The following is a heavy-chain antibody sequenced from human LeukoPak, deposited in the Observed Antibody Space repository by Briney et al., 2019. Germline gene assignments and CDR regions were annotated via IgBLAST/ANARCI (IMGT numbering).Heavy chain of an antibody. D-gene: IGHD6-13*01. Sequence: GGSLRLSCVASGFTFRTYAMSWVRQAPGKGLEWLSGINPTDSGDITYYADSVVGRFTISRDDSKNTLYLQLNSLRADDTAVYYCAKEVAAHRILDAFDFWGQGTLVTVSS. J-gene: IGHJ3*01. CDR2: INPTDSGDIT. V-gene: IGHV3-23*01. CDR3: AKEVAAHRILDAFDF. CDR1: GFTFRTYA.